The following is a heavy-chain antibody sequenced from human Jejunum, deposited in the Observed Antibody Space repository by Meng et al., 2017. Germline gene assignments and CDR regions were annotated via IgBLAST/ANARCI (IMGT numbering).Heavy chain of an antibody. CDR3: ARDRGWDLPYDL. D-gene: IGHD1-26*01. CDR1: GFTFSNYD. V-gene: IGHV3-74*03. CDR2: MKSDGSST. J-gene: IGHJ4*02. Sequence: VHMVESGGTLVNPGGSLELSFGASGFTFSNYDMSWVRQPPGKGLVCVTRMKSDGSSTTYADSVKGRFTISRDNAKNTVYLQMNRLRAEDTAVYYCARDRGWDLPYDLWGQGTLVTVSS.